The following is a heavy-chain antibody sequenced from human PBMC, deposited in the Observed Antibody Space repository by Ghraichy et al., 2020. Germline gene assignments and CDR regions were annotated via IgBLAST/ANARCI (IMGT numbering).Heavy chain of an antibody. CDR3: ASFPYGSGSYFPFDY. V-gene: IGHV3-23*01. D-gene: IGHD3-10*01. J-gene: IGHJ4*02. CDR2: ISGSGGST. CDR1: GFTFSSYA. Sequence: GGSLRLSCAASGFTFSSYAMSWVRQAPGKGLEWVSAISGSGGSTYYADSVKGRFTISRDNSKNTLYLQINSLRSEYTSVYYCASFPYGSGSYFPFDYWGQGTLVTVSS.